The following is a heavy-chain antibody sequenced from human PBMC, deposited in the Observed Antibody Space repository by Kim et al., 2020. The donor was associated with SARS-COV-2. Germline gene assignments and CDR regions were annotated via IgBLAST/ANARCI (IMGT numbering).Heavy chain of an antibody. V-gene: IGHV4-39*01. Sequence: SETLSLTCTVSGGSISSSSYYWGWIRQPPGKGLEWIGSIYYSGSTYYNPSLKGRVTISVDTSKNQFSLKLSSVTAADTAVYYCARQGHDYSNTNWFDPWGQGTLVTVSS. J-gene: IGHJ5*02. CDR3: ARQGHDYSNTNWFDP. CDR1: GGSISSSSYY. CDR2: IYYSGST. D-gene: IGHD4-4*01.